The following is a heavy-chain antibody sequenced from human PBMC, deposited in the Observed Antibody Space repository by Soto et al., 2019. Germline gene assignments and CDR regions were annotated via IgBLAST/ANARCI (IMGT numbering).Heavy chain of an antibody. CDR3: ARGWGYDSNDYYYAY. CDR2: IIPIFGTA. V-gene: IGHV1-69*01. Sequence: QVQLVQSGAEVRKPGSSVKVSCKASGGTFSRHAISWVRQAPGPGLEWMGGIIPIFGTAHHAQKFQGRVTIIADESTSTVYMEVSSLRSEDTAMYYCARGWGYDSNDYYYAYWGQGTLVIVSS. D-gene: IGHD3-22*01. CDR1: GGTFSRHA. J-gene: IGHJ4*02.